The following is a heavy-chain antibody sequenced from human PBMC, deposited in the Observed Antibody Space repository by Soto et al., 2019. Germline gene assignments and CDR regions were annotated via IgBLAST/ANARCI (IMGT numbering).Heavy chain of an antibody. J-gene: IGHJ4*02. D-gene: IGHD7-27*01. V-gene: IGHV4-4*09. Sequence: SETLSLTCTVSSDSISSYYWSWIRQPPEKGLEWIGHIYDGGTTNCNPSLKGRVTISADTSKTQFSLKLNSVSAADTAVYYCARGPSGDKVDYWGQGIQVTVSS. CDR2: IYDGGTT. CDR1: SDSISSYY. CDR3: ARGPSGDKVDY.